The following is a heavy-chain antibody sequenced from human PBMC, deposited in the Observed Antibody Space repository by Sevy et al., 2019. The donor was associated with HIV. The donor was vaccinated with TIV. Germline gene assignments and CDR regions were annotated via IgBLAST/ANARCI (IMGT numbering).Heavy chain of an antibody. CDR2: ISSSSSTI. D-gene: IGHD1-26*01. J-gene: IGHJ3*02. CDR3: ARGSRVGRYDVFDI. V-gene: IGHV3-48*02. Sequence: GGSLRLSCAASGFTFSSYSMNWVRQAPGKGLEWVSYISSSSSTIYYADSVKGRFTISRDNAKNSLYLQMNSLRDEDTAVYYCARGSRVGRYDVFDIWGQGTMVTVSS. CDR1: GFTFSSYS.